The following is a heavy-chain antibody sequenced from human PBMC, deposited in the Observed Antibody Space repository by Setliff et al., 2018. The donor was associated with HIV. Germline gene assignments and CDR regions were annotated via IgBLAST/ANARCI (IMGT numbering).Heavy chain of an antibody. CDR1: GYSFTAYQ. CDR2: INRDNGGI. CDR3: ARSPGPYSGTTDY. D-gene: IGHD1-26*01. Sequence: ASEKVSCKTVGYSFTAYQMHWLRQAPGQGLEWMGRINRDNGGIDYAQKFQGRVTVTRDTSINTAYMELSSLRYDDTAIYYCARSPGPYSGTTDYWGQGTLVTVSS. V-gene: IGHV1-2*06. J-gene: IGHJ4*02.